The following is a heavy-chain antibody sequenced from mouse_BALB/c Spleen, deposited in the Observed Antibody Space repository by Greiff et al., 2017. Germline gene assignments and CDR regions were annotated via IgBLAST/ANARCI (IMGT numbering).Heavy chain of an antibody. CDR1: GYTFTSYW. V-gene: IGHV1-7*01. Sequence: VKLVESGAELAKPGASVKMSCKASGYTFTSYWMHWVKQRPGQGLEWIGYINPSTGYTEYNQKFKDKATLTADKSSSTAYMQLSSLTSEDSAVYYCARWLLHYAMDYWGQGTSVTVSS. D-gene: IGHD2-3*01. J-gene: IGHJ4*01. CDR2: INPSTGYT. CDR3: ARWLLHYAMDY.